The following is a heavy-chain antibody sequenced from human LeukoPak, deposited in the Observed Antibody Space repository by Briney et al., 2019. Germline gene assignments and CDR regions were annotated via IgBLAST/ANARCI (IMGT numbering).Heavy chain of an antibody. CDR1: GGSISGYY. D-gene: IGHD4-11*01. V-gene: IGHV4-4*09. J-gene: IGHJ5*02. CDR3: ARLAINYGGWFDP. Sequence: SETLSLTCTVSGGSISGYYWSWIRQPPGKGLEWIGYIYTSGSTNYNPSLKSRVTISVDTSKNQFSLKLSSVTAADTAMYYCARLAINYGGWFDPWGQGTLVTVSS. CDR2: IYTSGST.